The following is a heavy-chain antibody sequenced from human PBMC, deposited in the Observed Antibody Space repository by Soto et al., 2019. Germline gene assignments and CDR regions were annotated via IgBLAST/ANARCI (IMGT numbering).Heavy chain of an antibody. V-gene: IGHV1-3*01. CDR2: INAGNGNT. CDR3: AREGSSSWYVGNLFDP. CDR1: GYTFTSYA. J-gene: IGHJ5*02. Sequence: ASVKVSCKASGYTFTSYAMHWVRQAPGQRLEWMGWINAGNGNTRYSQKFQGRVTITRDTSASTAYMELRSLRSDDTAVYYCAREGSSSWYVGNLFDPWG. D-gene: IGHD6-13*01.